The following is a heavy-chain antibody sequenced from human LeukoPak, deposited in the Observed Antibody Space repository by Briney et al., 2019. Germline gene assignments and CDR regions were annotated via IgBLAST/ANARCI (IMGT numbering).Heavy chain of an antibody. V-gene: IGHV4-61*02. CDR3: AGLGTTTGYYYMDV. J-gene: IGHJ6*03. D-gene: IGHD7-27*01. CDR2: IYTSGST. CDR1: GGSISSGSYY. Sequence: PSETLSLTCTVSGGSISSGSYYWRWIRQPAGKGLEWIVRIYTSGSTNYNPSLKSRVPISVDTSKTQFSLKLSSVTAADTAVYYCAGLGTTTGYYYMDVWAKGPRSPSP.